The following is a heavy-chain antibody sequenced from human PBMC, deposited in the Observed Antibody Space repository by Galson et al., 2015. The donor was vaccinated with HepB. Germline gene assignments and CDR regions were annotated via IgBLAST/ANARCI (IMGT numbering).Heavy chain of an antibody. J-gene: IGHJ6*02. D-gene: IGHD3-10*01. V-gene: IGHV1-69*13. CDR2: IIPIFGTA. Sequence: SVKVSCKASGGTFSSYAISWVRQAPGQGLESMGGIIPIFGTANYAQKFQGRVTITADESTSTAYMELSSLRSEDTAVYYCARTLLLWFGELSPKNYYGMDVWGQGTTVTVSS. CDR1: GGTFSSYA. CDR3: ARTLLLWFGELSPKNYYGMDV.